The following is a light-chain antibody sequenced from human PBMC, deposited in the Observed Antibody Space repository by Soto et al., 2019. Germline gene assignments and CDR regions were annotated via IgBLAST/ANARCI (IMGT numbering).Light chain of an antibody. CDR3: QQYDNLPLT. V-gene: IGKV1-33*01. CDR2: DAS. Sequence: DIQMTQSPSSLSASVGDRVTITCQASHDIRNYLNWYQQKPGQAPKLLIHDASRLQTGVPSRFSGSGSGTDFIFTITSLQPDDIATYHSQQYDNLPLTFGGGTKVEI. CDR1: HDIRNY. J-gene: IGKJ4*01.